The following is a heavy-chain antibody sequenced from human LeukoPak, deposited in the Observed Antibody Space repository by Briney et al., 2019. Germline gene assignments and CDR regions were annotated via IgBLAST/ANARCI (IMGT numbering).Heavy chain of an antibody. D-gene: IGHD1-20*01. Sequence: GGSLRLSCVASGSTFSSSWMHWVRQAPGKGLVWVSLIQSDGSSTSYADSVKGRFTISRDNAKNTLYLRMNSLRPGDTAVYYCARLGSISGAYFDYWGQGTLVTVSS. J-gene: IGHJ4*02. CDR2: IQSDGSST. CDR1: GSTFSSSW. V-gene: IGHV3-74*01. CDR3: ARLGSISGAYFDY.